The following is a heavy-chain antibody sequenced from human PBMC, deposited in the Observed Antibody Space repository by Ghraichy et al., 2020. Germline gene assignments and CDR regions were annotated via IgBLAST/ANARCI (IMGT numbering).Heavy chain of an antibody. CDR3: ARSSSGWTLLNWYFDL. D-gene: IGHD6-19*01. Sequence: GGSRRLSCAASGFTVSSNYMSWVRQAPGKGLEWVSVIYSGGSTYYADSVKGRFTISRHNSKNTLYLQMNSLRAEDTAVYYCARSSSGWTLLNWYFDLWGRGTLVTVSS. CDR1: GFTVSSNY. J-gene: IGHJ2*01. V-gene: IGHV3-53*04. CDR2: IYSGGST.